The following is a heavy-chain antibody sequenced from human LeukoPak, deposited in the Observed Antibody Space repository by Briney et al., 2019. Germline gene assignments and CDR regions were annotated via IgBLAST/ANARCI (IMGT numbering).Heavy chain of an antibody. CDR2: IYPGDSDT. J-gene: IGHJ6*03. Sequence: GESLKISCKGSGYSFTSYWIGWVRQMPGKGLEWMGIIYPGDSDTRYSPSFQGQVTISADKSISTAYLQWSSLKASDTAMYYCARQRFTMIVEAWNYMDVWGKATTVTVSS. CDR3: ARQRFTMIVEAWNYMDV. V-gene: IGHV5-51*01. CDR1: GYSFTSYW. D-gene: IGHD3-22*01.